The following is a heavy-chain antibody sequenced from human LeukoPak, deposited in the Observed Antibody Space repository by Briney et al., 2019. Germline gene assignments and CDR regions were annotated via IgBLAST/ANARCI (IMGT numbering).Heavy chain of an antibody. CDR1: GLTFSSFT. Sequence: GGSLRLSCAASGLTFSSFTLSWIRQAPGKGLEWVSVINARGSIAYYVDSVKGRFTMPRDNSKNTLYLQMNSLRAEDTAVYYCGRGIDYSSGPDSWGQGTLVTVSS. CDR2: INARGSIA. CDR3: GRGIDYSSGPDS. V-gene: IGHV3-23*01. D-gene: IGHD6-19*01. J-gene: IGHJ4*02.